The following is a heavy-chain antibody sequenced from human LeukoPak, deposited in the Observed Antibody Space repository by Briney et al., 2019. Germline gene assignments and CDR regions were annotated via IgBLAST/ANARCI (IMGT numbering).Heavy chain of an antibody. CDR1: GGSISSYY. J-gene: IGHJ5*02. CDR3: ARDRSSGYYYHP. V-gene: IGHV4-4*07. Sequence: SETLSLTCTVSGGSISSYYWTWIRQPAGKGLEWTGRIYSSGSTNYSPSLKSRVTMSVDTTKNQFSLKLSSVTAADTAVYYCARDRSSGYYYHPWGQGTLVTVSS. D-gene: IGHD3-22*01. CDR2: IYSSGST.